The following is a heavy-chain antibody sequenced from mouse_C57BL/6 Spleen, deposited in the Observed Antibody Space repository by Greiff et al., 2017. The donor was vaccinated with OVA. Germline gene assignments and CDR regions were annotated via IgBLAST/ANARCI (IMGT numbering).Heavy chain of an antibody. V-gene: IGHV1-64*01. D-gene: IGHD1-1*01. CDR3: ARRGYGSSPHYAMDY. J-gene: IGHJ4*01. Sequence: QVQLQQPGAELVRPGSSVKLSCKASGYTFTSYWMHWVKQRPGQGLEWIGMIHPTSGSTNYNEKFKSKATLTVDKSSSTAYMQLSSLTSEDSAVYYCARRGYGSSPHYAMDYWGQGTSVTGSS. CDR2: IHPTSGST. CDR1: GYTFTSYW.